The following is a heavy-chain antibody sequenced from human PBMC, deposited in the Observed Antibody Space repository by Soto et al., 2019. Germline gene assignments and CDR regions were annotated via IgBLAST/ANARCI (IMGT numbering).Heavy chain of an antibody. CDR3: TTEFNYYGSGSYSYYYGMDV. D-gene: IGHD3-10*01. Sequence: EVQLVESGGGLVKPGGSLRLSCAASGFTFSNAWMSWVRQAPGKGLEWVGRIKSKTDGGTTDYAAPVKGRFTISRDDSKNKLYLQMNSLKTEDTAVYYCTTEFNYYGSGSYSYYYGMDVWGQGTTVTVSS. CDR1: GFTFSNAW. V-gene: IGHV3-15*01. CDR2: IKSKTDGGTT. J-gene: IGHJ6*02.